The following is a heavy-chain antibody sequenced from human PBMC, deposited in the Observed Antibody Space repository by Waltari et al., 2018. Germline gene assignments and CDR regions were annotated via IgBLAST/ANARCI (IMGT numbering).Heavy chain of an antibody. CDR1: GFTFSSYE. CDR3: AREGSGWSQDY. J-gene: IGHJ4*02. CDR2: ISSSGSTI. D-gene: IGHD6-19*01. Sequence: EVQLVESGGGLVQPGGSLRLSCAASGFTFSSYEMNWVRQAPGKGLEWVSDISSSGSTIYYADSVKGRFTISRDNAKNSLYLQMNSLRAEDTAVYYCAREGSGWSQDYWGQGTLVTVSS. V-gene: IGHV3-48*03.